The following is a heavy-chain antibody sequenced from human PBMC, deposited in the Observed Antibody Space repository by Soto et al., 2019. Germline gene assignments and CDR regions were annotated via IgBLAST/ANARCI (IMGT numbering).Heavy chain of an antibody. CDR1: GFTFNTYG. Sequence: QVQLVESGGGVVQPGRSLRLSCAASGFTFNTYGMHWVRQAPGKGLDWVAVISYDGTNIFYADSVKGRFTISRDNSKNTLYLQMNSLRVEDTAVYYCCRPKVEYSSSRGDFDYWGQGTLVSVSP. V-gene: IGHV3-30*03. D-gene: IGHD6-6*01. CDR3: CRPKVEYSSSRGDFDY. J-gene: IGHJ4*02. CDR2: ISYDGTNI.